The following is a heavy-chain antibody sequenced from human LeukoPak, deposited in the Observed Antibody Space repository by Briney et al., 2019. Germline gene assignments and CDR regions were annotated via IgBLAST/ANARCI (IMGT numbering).Heavy chain of an antibody. D-gene: IGHD6-19*01. J-gene: IGHJ4*02. CDR2: IYPDDSDT. CDR1: GYSFTSYW. V-gene: IGHV5-51*01. Sequence: GESLKISCKGSGYSFTSYWIAWLRQMPGKGLEWMGIIYPDDSDTRYSPSFQGQVTITADKSISTAYLQWSSLKASDNAMYYCARQRRSSGWPNDYWGQGTLVTVSS. CDR3: ARQRRSSGWPNDY.